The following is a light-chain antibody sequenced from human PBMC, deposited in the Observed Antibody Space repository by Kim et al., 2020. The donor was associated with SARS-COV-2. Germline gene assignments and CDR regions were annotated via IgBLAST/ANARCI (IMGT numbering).Light chain of an antibody. V-gene: IGLV3-19*01. CDR2: GDS. Sequence: TVRIRCKGATLRTYAVGGYQQKQGQSPLPVVHGDSGRPSGIPDRFSGSISGDTASLTITGAEAGDEAVYYCNSRDSSGDHVVFGGGTRLTVL. CDR3: NSRDSSGDHVV. CDR1: TLRTYA. J-gene: IGLJ3*02.